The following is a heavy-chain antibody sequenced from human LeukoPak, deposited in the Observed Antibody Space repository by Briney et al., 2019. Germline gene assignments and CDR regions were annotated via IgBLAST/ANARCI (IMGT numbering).Heavy chain of an antibody. CDR1: GFTFSNSW. CDR3: ARDRYYALDV. Sequence: GGSLRLSCEASGFTFSNSWMHWVRQAPGKGLVWVSHINSDGTTTYADSVKGRFTISRDNAKNTLYLQMHSLRAEDTAVYYCARDRYYALDVWGQGTTVTVSS. V-gene: IGHV3-74*01. J-gene: IGHJ6*02. CDR2: INSDGTT. D-gene: IGHD2-2*01.